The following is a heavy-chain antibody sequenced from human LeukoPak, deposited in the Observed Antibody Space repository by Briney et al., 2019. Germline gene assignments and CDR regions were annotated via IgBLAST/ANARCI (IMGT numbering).Heavy chain of an antibody. Sequence: GGSLRLSCAASGFTFSSYSMNWVHQAPGKGLEWVSSISSSSSYIYYADSVKGRFTISRDNAKNSLYLQMNSLRAEDTAVYYCARGYCSSTSYYRDAFDIWGQGTMVTVSS. CDR3: ARGYCSSTSYYRDAFDI. CDR2: ISSSSSYI. V-gene: IGHV3-21*01. CDR1: GFTFSSYS. J-gene: IGHJ3*02. D-gene: IGHD2-2*01.